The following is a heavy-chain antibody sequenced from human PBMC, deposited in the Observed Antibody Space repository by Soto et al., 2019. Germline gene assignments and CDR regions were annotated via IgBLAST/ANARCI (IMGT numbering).Heavy chain of an antibody. V-gene: IGHV3-23*01. CDR2: ISGSGGST. CDR1: GFTFSSYA. Sequence: GGSLRLSCAASGFTFSSYAMSWVRQAPGKGLEWVSAISGSGGSTYYADSVKGRFTISRDNSKNTLYLQMNSLRAEDTAVCYCAKMDNYYDSSGYYDYWGQGTLVTVSS. J-gene: IGHJ4*02. CDR3: AKMDNYYDSSGYYDY. D-gene: IGHD3-22*01.